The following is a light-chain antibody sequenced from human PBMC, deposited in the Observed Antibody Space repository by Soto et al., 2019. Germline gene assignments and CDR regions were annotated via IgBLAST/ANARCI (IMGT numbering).Light chain of an antibody. CDR1: SSDVGGYNF. J-gene: IGLJ2*01. CDR3: SSYAGVNNFVL. CDR2: DVT. Sequence: QSVLTQPPSASGSPGQSVTISCTGTSSDVGGYNFVSWYQQHPGNAPKLMIYDVTKRPSGVPDRFSGSKSGSTASLTVSGLQAEDEADYYCSSYAGVNNFVLFGGGTQLTVL. V-gene: IGLV2-8*01.